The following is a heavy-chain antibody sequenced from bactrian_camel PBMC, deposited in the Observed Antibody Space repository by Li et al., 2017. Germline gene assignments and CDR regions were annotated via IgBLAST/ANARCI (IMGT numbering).Heavy chain of an antibody. CDR3: AAGTGWATDYY. V-gene: IGHV3S40*01. CDR1: GYTDGTYC. Sequence: VQLVESGGGLVQFGGSLRLSCGVSGYTDGTYCMGWFRQAPGKGLEWVSEINSGENSDTNYADSVKGRFTISRDNAKNTVYLQLNSLKTEDMALYYCAAGTGWATDYYWGQGTQVTVS. CDR2: INSGENSDT. D-gene: IGHD5*01. J-gene: IGHJ4*01.